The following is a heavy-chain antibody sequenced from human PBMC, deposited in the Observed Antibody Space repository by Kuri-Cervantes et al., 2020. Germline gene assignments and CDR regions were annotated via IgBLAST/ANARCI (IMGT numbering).Heavy chain of an antibody. V-gene: IGHV1-2*02. CDR2: INPLSGDT. CDR3: ARSGHCRGSACPPAWFDP. Sequence: ASVKVSCKTSGYIFTGSYMHWVRQAPGQGPEWMGWINPLSGDTDYAQNFQGRVTMTRDTTVATAYMELNNLRSDDTAVYYCARSGHCRGSACPPAWFDPWGQGILVTVSS. D-gene: IGHD2-21*02. J-gene: IGHJ5*02. CDR1: GYIFTGSY.